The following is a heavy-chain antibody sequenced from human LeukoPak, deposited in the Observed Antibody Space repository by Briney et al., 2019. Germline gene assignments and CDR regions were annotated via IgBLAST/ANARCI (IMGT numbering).Heavy chain of an antibody. D-gene: IGHD1-26*01. J-gene: IGHJ4*02. CDR2: IYAGDSDI. CDR1: GYRFTNFW. CDR3: ARQGEVFDY. V-gene: IGHV5-51*01. Sequence: GESLKISCKGSGYRFTNFWIGWVRQMPGKGLEWMGIIYAGDSDIRYSPSFQGQVTISVDESISTAYLQWSSLKASDTAMYYCARQGEVFDYWGQGTLVTVSS.